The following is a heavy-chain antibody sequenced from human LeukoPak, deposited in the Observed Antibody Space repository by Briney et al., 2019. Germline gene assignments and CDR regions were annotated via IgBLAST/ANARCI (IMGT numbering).Heavy chain of an antibody. CDR1: GFTVSSNY. CDR3: ASSGVFPHNPLDY. V-gene: IGHV3-53*01. CDR2: IYSGGST. J-gene: IGHJ4*02. D-gene: IGHD6-19*01. Sequence: GGSLRLSCAASGFTVSSNYMSWVRQAPGKGLEWVSVIYSGGSTYYADSVKGRFTVSRDNSKNTLYLQMNSLRAEDTAVYYCASSGVFPHNPLDYWGQGTLVTVSS.